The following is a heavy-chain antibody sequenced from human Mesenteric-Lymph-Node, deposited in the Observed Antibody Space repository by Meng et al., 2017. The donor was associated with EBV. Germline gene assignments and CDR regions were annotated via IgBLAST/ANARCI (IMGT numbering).Heavy chain of an antibody. CDR3: ARHSPPALGTNYFDS. CDR1: GGSSYRSNC. V-gene: IGHV4-4*02. D-gene: IGHD6-13*01. J-gene: IGHJ4*02. Sequence: STQGLWKASGTLSQPATVTGGSSYRSNCWDWVRQPPGKGLGWIGEIYHSGITNYSPSLESRVTISVDKSANQLSLNLASVTAADTAVYYCARHSPPALGTNYFDSWGQGTLVTVSS. CDR2: IYHSGIT.